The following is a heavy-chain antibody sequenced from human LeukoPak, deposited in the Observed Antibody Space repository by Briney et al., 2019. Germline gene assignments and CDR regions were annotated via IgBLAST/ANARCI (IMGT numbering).Heavy chain of an antibody. V-gene: IGHV4-34*01. CDR2: INHSGST. J-gene: IGHJ4*02. D-gene: IGHD5-24*01. CDR3: ATLEMATIGGGFDY. Sequence: SETLSLTCAVYGGSLSGYYWSWIRQPPGKGLEWIGEINHSGSTNYNPSLKSRVTISVDTSKNQFSLKLSSVTAADTAVYYCATLEMATIGGGFDYWGQGTLVTVSS. CDR1: GGSLSGYY.